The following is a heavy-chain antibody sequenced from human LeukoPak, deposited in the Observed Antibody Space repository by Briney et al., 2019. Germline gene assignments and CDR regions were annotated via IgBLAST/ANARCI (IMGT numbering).Heavy chain of an antibody. CDR3: ARSGLATCHY. Sequence: PGGSLRLSCAAYGFTFSSYEMNWVRQAPGKGLEWVSSINNGAGATFFADSEKGRFTISRDDSRGMVYLQMNSLTAEDTAVYYCARSGLATCHYWGQGTLVTVSS. CDR2: INNGAGAT. D-gene: IGHD3-10*01. V-gene: IGHV3-23*01. J-gene: IGHJ4*02. CDR1: GFTFSSYE.